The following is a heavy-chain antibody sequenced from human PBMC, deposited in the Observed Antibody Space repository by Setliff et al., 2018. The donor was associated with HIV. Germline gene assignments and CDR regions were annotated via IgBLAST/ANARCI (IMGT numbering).Heavy chain of an antibody. Sequence: SETLSLTCGVSGYSMSSGYYWGWIRQPPGKGLEWIGNVYHTGSIYYNPSLQSRVTISVDSSKNQFSLNLFSVTAADTAVYYCARPRRVRSRAWYWFDIWGQGTLVTVSS. J-gene: IGHJ5*02. CDR1: GYSMSSGYY. CDR3: ARPRRVRSRAWYWFDI. CDR2: VYHTGSI. V-gene: IGHV4-38-2*01. D-gene: IGHD6-19*01.